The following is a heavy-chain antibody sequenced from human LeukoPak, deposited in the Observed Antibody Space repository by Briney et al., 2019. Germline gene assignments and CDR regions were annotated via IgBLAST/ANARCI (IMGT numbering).Heavy chain of an antibody. CDR2: MNPNSGNT. Sequence: VASVKVSCKASGYIFTNYDINWVRQATGRGLEWMGWMNPNSGNTGYAQKFQGRVTMTRNTSISTAYMELSSLRSEDTAVYYCARGGAAAERVDPWGQGTLVTVSS. CDR3: ARGGAAAERVDP. V-gene: IGHV1-8*01. D-gene: IGHD6-13*01. J-gene: IGHJ5*02. CDR1: GYIFTNYD.